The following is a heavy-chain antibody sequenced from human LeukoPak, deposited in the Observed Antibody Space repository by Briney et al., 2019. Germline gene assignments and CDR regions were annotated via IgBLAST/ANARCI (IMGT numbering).Heavy chain of an antibody. CDR3: AKGEGYSSGWYKTTPFDY. CDR2: INCSGGST. Sequence: AGSLRLSCAASGCTFSSYAMSWVRQAPGKGLEWVAAINCSGGSTYYADSVKGRFTISRDNSKNTLYLQMNSLRAEDTAVYYCAKGEGYSSGWYKTTPFDYWGQGTLVTVSP. J-gene: IGHJ4*02. V-gene: IGHV3-23*01. D-gene: IGHD6-19*01. CDR1: GCTFSSYA.